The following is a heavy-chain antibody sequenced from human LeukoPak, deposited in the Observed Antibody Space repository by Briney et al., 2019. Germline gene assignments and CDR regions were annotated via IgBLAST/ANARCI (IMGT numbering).Heavy chain of an antibody. Sequence: PSETLSLTCTVSGGSISSSSYYWGWIRQPPGKGLEWIGSIYYSGSTYYNPSLKSRVTISVDTSKNQFSLKLSSVTAADTAVYYCARDEYCSSTSYNSGGWFDPWGQGTLVTVSS. V-gene: IGHV4-39*07. D-gene: IGHD2-2*01. CDR2: IYYSGST. J-gene: IGHJ5*02. CDR3: ARDEYCSSTSYNSGGWFDP. CDR1: GGSISSSSYY.